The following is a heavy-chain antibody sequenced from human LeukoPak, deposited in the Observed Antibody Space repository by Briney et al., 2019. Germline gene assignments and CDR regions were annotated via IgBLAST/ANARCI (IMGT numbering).Heavy chain of an antibody. CDR1: GDSFSSNSAA. CDR2: TYYRSKWYN. D-gene: IGHD3-9*01. V-gene: IGHV6-1*01. Sequence: SQTLSLTCAISGDSFSSNSAAWNWIRQSPSRGLEWLGRTYYRSKWYNDYAVSVKSRITINPDTSKNQFSLQLNSVTPEDTAVYYCARGNLRYFDWLSTTANWFDPWGQGTLVTVSS. CDR3: ARGNLRYFDWLSTTANWFDP. J-gene: IGHJ5*02.